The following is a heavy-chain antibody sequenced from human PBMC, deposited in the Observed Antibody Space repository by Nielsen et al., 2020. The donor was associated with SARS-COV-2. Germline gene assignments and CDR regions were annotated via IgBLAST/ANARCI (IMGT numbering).Heavy chain of an antibody. V-gene: IGHV3-11*04. J-gene: IGHJ4*02. CDR3: ARDRGQLGLRAFDF. Sequence: GESLKISCAGSGFTFSDYYMSWIRQAPGKGLEWISYISGSSITRDYSASVRGRFTISRDNGKKSAFLQMDSLRDDDTAIYYCARDRGQLGLRAFDFWGQGTPVTVSS. CDR2: ISGSSITR. D-gene: IGHD3-16*01. CDR1: GFTFSDYY.